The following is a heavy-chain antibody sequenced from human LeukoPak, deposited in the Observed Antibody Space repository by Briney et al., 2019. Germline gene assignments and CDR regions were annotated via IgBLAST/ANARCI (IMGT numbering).Heavy chain of an antibody. Sequence: PGGSLRLSCAASGFTFSNYWMHWVRQAPGKGLVWVSRISSDESSTTYADSVKGRFTISRDNAKNTLYLQMNSLRAEDTAVYYCARGTGHAVFDYWGQGTLVTVSS. J-gene: IGHJ4*02. CDR2: ISSDESST. D-gene: IGHD2-8*02. CDR1: GFTFSNYW. V-gene: IGHV3-74*01. CDR3: ARGTGHAVFDY.